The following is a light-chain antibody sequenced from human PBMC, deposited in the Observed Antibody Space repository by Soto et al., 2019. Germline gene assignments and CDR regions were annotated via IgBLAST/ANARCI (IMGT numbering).Light chain of an antibody. J-gene: IGKJ1*01. CDR3: QQYDKYWT. Sequence: DIQMTQSPSTLSASVGDGVTITCRASQSISTWLAWYQQKPGKAPKLLIYDASTLESGVPSRFSGSGSGTEFTLTISSLQPDDFATYYCQQYDKYWTFGQGTKVEIK. V-gene: IGKV1-5*01. CDR2: DAS. CDR1: QSISTW.